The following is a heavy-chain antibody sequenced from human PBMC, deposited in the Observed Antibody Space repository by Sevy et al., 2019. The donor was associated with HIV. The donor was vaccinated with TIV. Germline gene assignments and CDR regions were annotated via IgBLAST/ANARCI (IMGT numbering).Heavy chain of an antibody. CDR1: GSTFSSYV. V-gene: IGHV3-23*01. CDR3: AKALWLGECLDGAFDQ. D-gene: IGHD3-10*01. Sequence: GGSLRLSCGGSGSTFSSYVMAWVRQAPGKGLEWVSSISAGGDTTDYTDSVKGRFTVSRDNSKNTLYLQMKRLRAEDTATYYCAKALWLGECLDGAFDQWGQGTLVTVSS. CDR2: ISAGGDTT. J-gene: IGHJ4*02.